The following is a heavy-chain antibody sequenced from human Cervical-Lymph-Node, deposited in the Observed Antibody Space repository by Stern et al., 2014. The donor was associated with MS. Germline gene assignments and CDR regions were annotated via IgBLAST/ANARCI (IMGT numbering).Heavy chain of an antibody. Sequence: EMQLVESGGGLVQPGGSLRLYCAASGFTFSSYWMSWVRQAPGEGLEWVANIKQDGSEKYYVDSVKGRFTISRDNAKNSLYLQMNSLRAEDTAVYYCARDLANYYDSSGYLPYWYFDLWGRGTLVTVSS. J-gene: IGHJ2*01. CDR2: IKQDGSEK. CDR1: GFTFSSYW. V-gene: IGHV3-7*01. D-gene: IGHD3-22*01. CDR3: ARDLANYYDSSGYLPYWYFDL.